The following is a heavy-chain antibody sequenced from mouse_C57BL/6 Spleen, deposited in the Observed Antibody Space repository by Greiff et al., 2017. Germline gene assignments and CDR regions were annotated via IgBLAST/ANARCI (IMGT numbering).Heavy chain of an antibody. Sequence: QVQLQQSGAELVRPGASVTLSCKASGYTFTDYEMHWVKQTPVHGLEWIGAIDPETGGTAYNQKFKGKAILTADKSSSTAYMELRSLTSEDSAVYYCTRRRDGLQVATDDWGQGTTLTVSS. V-gene: IGHV1-15*01. CDR2: IDPETGGT. CDR1: GYTFTDYE. J-gene: IGHJ2*01. CDR3: TRRRDGLQVATDD. D-gene: IGHD1-1*01.